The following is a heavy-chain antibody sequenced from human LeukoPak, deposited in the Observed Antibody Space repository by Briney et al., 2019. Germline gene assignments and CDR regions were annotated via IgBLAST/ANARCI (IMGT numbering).Heavy chain of an antibody. CDR2: ISYDGSNK. J-gene: IGHJ4*02. D-gene: IGHD2-2*01. CDR1: GFTFNSYA. V-gene: IGHV3-30-3*01. CDR3: ARDVVPAAI. Sequence: GSLRLSCAASGFTFNSYAMHWVRQAPGKGQEWVAVISYDGSNKYYADSVKGRFTISRDNSKNTLYLQMNSLRAEDTAVYYCARDVVPAAIWGQGTLVTVSS.